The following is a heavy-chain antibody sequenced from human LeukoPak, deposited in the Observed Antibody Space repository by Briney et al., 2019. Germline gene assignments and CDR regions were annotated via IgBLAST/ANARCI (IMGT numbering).Heavy chain of an antibody. J-gene: IGHJ4*02. V-gene: IGHV3-7*03. D-gene: IGHD3-10*01. CDR3: ARTLWFGELLWGFFDY. Sequence: GGSLRLSCAASGFIFSSDWMSWVRQAPGKGLEWVANIKQGGSENSYVDSVKGRFTISRDNAKNSLYLQINSLRAEDTAVYYCARTLWFGELLWGFFDYWGQGTLVTVSS. CDR2: IKQGGSEN. CDR1: GFIFSSDW.